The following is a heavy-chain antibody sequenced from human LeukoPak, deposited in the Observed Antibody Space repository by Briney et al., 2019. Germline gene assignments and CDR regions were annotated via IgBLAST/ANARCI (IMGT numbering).Heavy chain of an antibody. CDR1: GFTFSDFW. CDR3: VRDKVAASGASEWGNWLDP. V-gene: IGHV3-74*01. D-gene: IGHD6-13*01. J-gene: IGHJ5*02. Sequence: PGGSLRLSCAASGFTFSDFWMHWVRQAPGKGLVWVARINTPGSIATYADSVKGRFTISRDNARNTLSLQMNSLRAEDTAMYYCVRDKVAASGASEWGNWLDPWGQGTLVTVSS. CDR2: INTPGSIA.